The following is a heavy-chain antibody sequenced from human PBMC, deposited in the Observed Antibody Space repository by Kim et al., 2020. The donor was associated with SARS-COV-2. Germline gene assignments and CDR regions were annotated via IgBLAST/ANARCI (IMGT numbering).Heavy chain of an antibody. CDR3: AAVPPLKQQLELYGMDV. Sequence: SVKVSCKASGFTFTSSAVQWVRQARGQRLEWIGWIVVGSGNTNYAQKFQERVTITRDMSTSTAYMELSSLRSEDTAVYYCAAVPPLKQQLELYGMDVWGQGTTVTVSS. CDR1: GFTFTSSA. CDR2: IVVGSGNT. J-gene: IGHJ6*02. D-gene: IGHD6-13*01. V-gene: IGHV1-58*01.